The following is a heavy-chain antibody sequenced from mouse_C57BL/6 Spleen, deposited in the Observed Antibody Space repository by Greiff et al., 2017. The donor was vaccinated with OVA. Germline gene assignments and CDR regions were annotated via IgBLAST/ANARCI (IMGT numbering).Heavy chain of an antibody. CDR1: GFSFNTYA. V-gene: IGHV10-1*01. D-gene: IGHD2-3*01. CDR3: VRPLDGYYGFAY. CDR2: IRSKSNNYAT. Sequence: EVQLVESGGGLVQPKGSLKLSCAASGFSFNTYAMNWVRQAPGKGLEWVARIRSKSNNYATYYADSVKDRFTISRDDSESMLYLQMNNLKTEDTAMYYCVRPLDGYYGFAYWGQGTLVTVSA. J-gene: IGHJ3*01.